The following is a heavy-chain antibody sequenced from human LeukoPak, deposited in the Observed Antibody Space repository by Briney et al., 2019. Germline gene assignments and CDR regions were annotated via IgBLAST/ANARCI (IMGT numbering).Heavy chain of an antibody. V-gene: IGHV3-48*01. CDR3: ARGLYSYAKQEFDY. J-gene: IGHJ4*02. CDR1: GFTFSSYS. D-gene: IGHD5-18*01. CDR2: ISSSSSTI. Sequence: GGSLRLSCAASGFTFSSYSMNWVRQAPGKGLEWVSYISSSSSTIYYADSVKGRFTISRDNAKNSLYLQMNSLRAEDTAVYYCARGLYSYAKQEFDYWGQGTLVTVSS.